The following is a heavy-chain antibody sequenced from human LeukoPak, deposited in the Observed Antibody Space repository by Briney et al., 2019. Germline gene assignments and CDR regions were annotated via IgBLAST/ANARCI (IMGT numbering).Heavy chain of an antibody. V-gene: IGHV4-34*01. D-gene: IGHD1/OR15-1a*01. CDR1: GGSFSGYS. CDR3: ARGVNNWNIDVFDI. CDR2: INHSGIT. Sequence: SETLSLTCAVYGGSFSGYSWTWIRQPPGKGLEWIGEINHSGITKYDPSLKSRVTISVDTSKNQFSLKLSSVTAAETAVYFCARGVNNWNIDVFDIWGQGTMVTVSS. J-gene: IGHJ3*02.